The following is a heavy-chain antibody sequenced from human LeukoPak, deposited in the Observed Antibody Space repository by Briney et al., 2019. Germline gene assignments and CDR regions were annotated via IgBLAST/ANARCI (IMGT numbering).Heavy chain of an antibody. CDR2: ISYSGTT. Sequence: SETLSPTCTVSGASITNYYXXXXRQPPGKXXXXXXXISYSGTTNYSPSLKSRXSXXXDTSKTQFSLKLTSVTAADTAVYYCVRQGSRSGFYERGIDYWGPGTLVTASS. CDR3: VRQGSRSGFYERGIDY. D-gene: IGHD3-22*01. V-gene: IGHV4-59*08. J-gene: IGHJ4*02. CDR1: GASITNYY.